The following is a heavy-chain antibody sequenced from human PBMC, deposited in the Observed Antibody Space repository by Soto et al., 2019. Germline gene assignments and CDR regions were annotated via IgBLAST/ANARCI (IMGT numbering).Heavy chain of an antibody. CDR3: AREGVAPYYYYGMDV. V-gene: IGHV1-18*01. Sequence: QVPLVQSGAEVKKPGASVKVSCKASGYTFTRSGISWVRQAPGQGLERMGWISTYNGDTNYAQTFQGRVTMTTDTYTSTVHMEVRSLRSDDTAVYYCAREGVAPYYYYGMDVWGQGTPVTVSS. D-gene: IGHD5-12*01. CDR1: GYTFTRSG. J-gene: IGHJ6*02. CDR2: ISTYNGDT.